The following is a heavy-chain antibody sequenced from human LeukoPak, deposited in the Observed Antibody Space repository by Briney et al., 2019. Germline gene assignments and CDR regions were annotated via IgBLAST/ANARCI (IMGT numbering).Heavy chain of an antibody. Sequence: ASVTVSCKASGYTFTSYGISWVGPAPGQGLEWMGWISAYNGNTNYAQKLQGRVTMTTDTSTSTAYMELRSLRSDDTAVCYCARRRRSEQLGAHPNYYYYGMDVWGQGTTVTVSS. CDR2: ISAYNGNT. D-gene: IGHD5-18*01. J-gene: IGHJ6*02. CDR3: ARRRRSEQLGAHPNYYYYGMDV. CDR1: GYTFTSYG. V-gene: IGHV1-18*01.